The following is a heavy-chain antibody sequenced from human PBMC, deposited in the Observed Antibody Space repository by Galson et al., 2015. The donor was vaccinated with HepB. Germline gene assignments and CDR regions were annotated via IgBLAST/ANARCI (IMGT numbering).Heavy chain of an antibody. CDR2: ISYDGSNK. CDR3: ARGGHTAMDIYYYGMDA. V-gene: IGHV3-30-3*01. J-gene: IGHJ6*02. Sequence: SLRLSCAASGFTFSSYAMHWVRQAPGKGLEWVAVISYDGSNKYYADSVKGRFTISRDNSKNTLYLQMNSLRAEDTAVYYCARGGHTAMDIYYYGMDAWGQGTTVTVPS. CDR1: GFTFSSYA. D-gene: IGHD5-18*01.